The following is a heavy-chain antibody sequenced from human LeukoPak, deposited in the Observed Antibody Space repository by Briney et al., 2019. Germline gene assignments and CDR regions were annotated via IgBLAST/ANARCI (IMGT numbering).Heavy chain of an antibody. CDR3: ARGPRRLYYYDSSGYSWGWSSRADPPPLKRHDAFDI. J-gene: IGHJ3*02. D-gene: IGHD3-22*01. Sequence: PSETLSLTCAVYGGSFSGYYWSWIRQPPGKGLEWIGEINHSGSTNYNPSLKSRVTISVDTSKNQFSLKLSSVTAADTAVHYCARGPRRLYYYDSSGYSWGWSSRADPPPLKRHDAFDIWGQGTMVTVSS. V-gene: IGHV4-34*01. CDR1: GGSFSGYY. CDR2: INHSGST.